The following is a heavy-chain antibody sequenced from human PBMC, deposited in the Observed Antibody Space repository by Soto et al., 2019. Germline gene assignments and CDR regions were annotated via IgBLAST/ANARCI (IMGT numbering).Heavy chain of an antibody. Sequence: EVQLVESGGGLVQPGRSLRLSCAASGFTFDDYAMHWVRQAPGKALEWVSGISWNSGSIGYADSVKGRFTISRDNAKNSLYLQMKSLRAEDTALYYCAKDMWENCSSTSCRRYAFDIWGQGTMVTVSS. CDR1: GFTFDDYA. J-gene: IGHJ3*02. CDR3: AKDMWENCSSTSCRRYAFDI. D-gene: IGHD2-2*01. V-gene: IGHV3-9*01. CDR2: ISWNSGSI.